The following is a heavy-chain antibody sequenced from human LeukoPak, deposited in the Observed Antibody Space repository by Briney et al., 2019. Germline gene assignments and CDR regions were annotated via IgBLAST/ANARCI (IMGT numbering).Heavy chain of an antibody. D-gene: IGHD3-10*01. J-gene: IGHJ4*02. CDR3: ARRVPSGSGSYDFDF. V-gene: IGHV4-39*01. Sequence: SETLSLTCTVSGGSISSDNYYWGWIRQPPGKGLEWIGSINYSGTTYYNPSLKSRVTISVDTSKNQFSLKVSSVTAADTAVYYCARRVPSGSGSYDFDFWGQGTLVTVSS. CDR1: GGSISSDNYY. CDR2: INYSGTT.